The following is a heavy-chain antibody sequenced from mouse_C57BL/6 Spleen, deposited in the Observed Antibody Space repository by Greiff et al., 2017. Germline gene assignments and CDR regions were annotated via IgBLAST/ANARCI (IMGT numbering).Heavy chain of an antibody. D-gene: IGHD2-4*01. CDR1: GYSITRGYY. Sequence: EVQLVESGPGLVKPSQSLSLTCSVTGYSITRGYYWNWIRQFPGNKLEWMGYISYDGSNNYNPSLKNRISITRDTSKNQFFLKLNSVTTEDTATYYCARDDYGFDYWGQGTTLTVSS. CDR2: ISYDGSN. V-gene: IGHV3-6*01. J-gene: IGHJ2*01. CDR3: ARDDYGFDY.